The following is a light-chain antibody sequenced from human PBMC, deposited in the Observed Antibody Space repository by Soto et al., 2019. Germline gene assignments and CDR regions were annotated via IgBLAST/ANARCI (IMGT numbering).Light chain of an antibody. V-gene: IGKV1-5*03. Sequence: DIPMTQSPSTLSASVGDRVTITCRASQTINTWLSWYHQTPGEPPKLLIFKASRLQSGVPSRFSGGGSATRFTLTISGLQPDDFGTYYCMQSSNYVWTFGQGTKVEVK. J-gene: IGKJ1*01. CDR1: QTINTW. CDR3: MQSSNYVWT. CDR2: KAS.